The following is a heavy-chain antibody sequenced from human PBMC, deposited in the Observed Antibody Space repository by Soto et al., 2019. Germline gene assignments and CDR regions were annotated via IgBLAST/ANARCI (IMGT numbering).Heavy chain of an antibody. CDR2: IIPIFGTA. J-gene: IGHJ4*02. V-gene: IGHV1-69*12. Sequence: QVQLVQSGAEVKKPGSSVKVSCKASGGTFSSYAISWVRQAPGQGLEWMGGIIPIFGTANYAQKFQGRVTINEDESASTAYMELSSLRSEDTAVYYCARWWAGGSGMRYFDYWGQGTLVTVSS. D-gene: IGHD3-10*01. CDR1: GGTFSSYA. CDR3: ARWWAGGSGMRYFDY.